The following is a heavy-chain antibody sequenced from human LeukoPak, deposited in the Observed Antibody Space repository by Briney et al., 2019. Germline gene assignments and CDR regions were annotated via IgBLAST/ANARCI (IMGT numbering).Heavy chain of an antibody. V-gene: IGHV3-74*01. CDR2: INSDGRST. D-gene: IGHD6-19*01. Sequence: GSLRLSCAASGFTFSSYWMHWVRQVPGKGLVWVSRINSDGRSTNYADSVKGRFTISRDNAKNTLFLQMNSLRAEDAAVYYCARDLSSSGWSFDYRGQGTLVTVSS. CDR1: GFTFSSYW. CDR3: ARDLSSSGWSFDY. J-gene: IGHJ4*02.